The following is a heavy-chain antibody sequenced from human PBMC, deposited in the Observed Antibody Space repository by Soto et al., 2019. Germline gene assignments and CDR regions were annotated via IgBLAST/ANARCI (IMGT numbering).Heavy chain of an antibody. CDR3: ATGTAAPAH. D-gene: IGHD6-13*01. J-gene: IGHJ1*01. V-gene: IGHV3-23*01. Sequence: GGSLRLSCAASGFTFSNFDMSWVRQAPGKGLEWVSGISTSGGTTYYADSVKGRFTSSRDNSKNTLYLQMTSLRAEDTAVYYCATGTAAPAHWGQGTLVTVSS. CDR1: GFTFSNFD. CDR2: ISTSGGTT.